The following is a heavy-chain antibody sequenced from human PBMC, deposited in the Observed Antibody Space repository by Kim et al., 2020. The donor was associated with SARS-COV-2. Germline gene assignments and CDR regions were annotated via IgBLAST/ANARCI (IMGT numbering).Heavy chain of an antibody. CDR3: ARIARGSGWSALPNDS. D-gene: IGHD6-19*01. J-gene: IGHJ5*01. V-gene: IGHV4-59*01. CDR2: IYYSGTT. Sequence: SETLSLTCSVSGGSINNYYWSWIRQSPGKGLEWIGFIYYSGTTTYNPSLESRATISLQTSQNQFSLKLTSVTAAETATYFCARIARGSGWSALPNDSWGPGILLPLSS. CDR1: GGSINNYY.